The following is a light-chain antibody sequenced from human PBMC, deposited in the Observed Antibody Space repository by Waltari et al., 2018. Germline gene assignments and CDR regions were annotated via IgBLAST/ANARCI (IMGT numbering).Light chain of an antibody. CDR3: QQTYSSLS. Sequence: DIQLNQSPSSLPASVGDRVTITGWASQSISNHLNWYQQQPGKAHKPLHYAVSSLQSGVPSSFSGSGSGADFTLTIARLQPEDLATYYCQQTYSSLSFGGGTKVEIK. CDR1: QSISNH. J-gene: IGKJ4*01. CDR2: AVS. V-gene: IGKV1-39*01.